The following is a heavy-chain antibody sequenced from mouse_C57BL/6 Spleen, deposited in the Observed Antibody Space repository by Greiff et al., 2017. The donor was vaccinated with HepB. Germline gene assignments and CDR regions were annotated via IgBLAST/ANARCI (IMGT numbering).Heavy chain of an antibody. V-gene: IGHV5-4*01. Sequence: EVQGVESGGGLVKPGGSLKLSCAASGFTFSSYAMSWVRQTPEKRLEWVATISDGGSYTYYPDNLKGRFTISRDNAKNNLYLQMSHLKSEDTAMYYCARERAYDFDYWGQGTTLTVSS. CDR3: ARERAYDFDY. CDR2: ISDGGSYT. J-gene: IGHJ2*01. D-gene: IGHD3-3*01. CDR1: GFTFSSYA.